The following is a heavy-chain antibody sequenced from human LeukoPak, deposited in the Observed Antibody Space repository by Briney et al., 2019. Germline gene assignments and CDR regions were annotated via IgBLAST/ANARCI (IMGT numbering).Heavy chain of an antibody. CDR1: GYTFTSYG. CDR2: ISAYNGKT. Sequence: ASVKVSCKASGYTFTSYGISWVRQAPGQGLEWMGWISAYNGKTNYAQNLQGRVTMTTDTSTSTAYMDLRSLRSDDTAVYYCAKVWSGGDRATWDYFDYWGQGTLVTVSS. J-gene: IGHJ4*02. CDR3: AKVWSGGDRATWDYFDY. D-gene: IGHD2-21*02. V-gene: IGHV1-18*01.